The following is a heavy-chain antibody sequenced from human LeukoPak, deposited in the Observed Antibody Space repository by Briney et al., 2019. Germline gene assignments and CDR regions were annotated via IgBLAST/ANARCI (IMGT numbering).Heavy chain of an antibody. CDR3: ARDGGYGSGSYRFDY. CDR1: GGSISSGGYY. V-gene: IGHV4-31*03. J-gene: IGHJ4*02. CDR2: IYYSGST. D-gene: IGHD3-10*01. Sequence: SETLSLTCTVSGGSISSGGYYWSWIRQHPGKGLEWIVYIYYSGSTYYNPSLKSRVTISVDTSKNQFSLKLSSVTAADTAVYYCARDGGYGSGSYRFDYWGQGTLVTVSS.